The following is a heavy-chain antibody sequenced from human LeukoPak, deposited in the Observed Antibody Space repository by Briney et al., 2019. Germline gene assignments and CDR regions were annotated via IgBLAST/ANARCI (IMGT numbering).Heavy chain of an antibody. CDR2: IVVGSGNT. CDR1: GFTFTSSA. D-gene: IGHD3-16*02. V-gene: IGHV1-58*02. Sequence: SVKVSCKASGFTFTSSAMQWVRQARGQRLEWIGWIVVGSGNTNYAQKFQERVTITRDMSTSTAYMELSSLRSEDTAVYYCARVVGLRLGELSLDYWGQGTLVTVSS. CDR3: ARVVGLRLGELSLDY. J-gene: IGHJ4*02.